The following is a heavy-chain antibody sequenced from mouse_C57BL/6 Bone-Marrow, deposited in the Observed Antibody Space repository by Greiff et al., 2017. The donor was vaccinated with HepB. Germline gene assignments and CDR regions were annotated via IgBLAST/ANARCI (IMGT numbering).Heavy chain of an antibody. CDR3: ATDFPTVDY. CDR2: IWGDGST. CDR1: GFSFTSYG. Sequence: QVQLQQSGPGLVAPSQCLSITCTVSGFSFTSYGVSWVRQPPGKGLEWLGVIWGDGSTNYHSALISRLSISNDNAKSHFFLNLNRLQTDDTSTYYCATDFPTVDYWGQGTPLTVSS. J-gene: IGHJ2*01. V-gene: IGHV2-3*01. D-gene: IGHD1-1*01.